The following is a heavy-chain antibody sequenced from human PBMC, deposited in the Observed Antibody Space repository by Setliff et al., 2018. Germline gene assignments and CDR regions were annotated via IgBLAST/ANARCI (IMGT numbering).Heavy chain of an antibody. CDR1: GYTFTTYA. J-gene: IGHJ4*02. V-gene: IGHV1-3*03. CDR2: INAGNGHT. CDR3: AKDPKYRGVWPHPAYFDY. D-gene: IGHD6-6*01. Sequence: ASVKVSCKASGYTFTTYAIHWVRQAPGQGLEWMGWINAGNGHTKYSLEFQGRVTISSDTAASTAYMQLSSLTAEDTAVYYCAKDPKYRGVWPHPAYFDYWGQGALVTVSS.